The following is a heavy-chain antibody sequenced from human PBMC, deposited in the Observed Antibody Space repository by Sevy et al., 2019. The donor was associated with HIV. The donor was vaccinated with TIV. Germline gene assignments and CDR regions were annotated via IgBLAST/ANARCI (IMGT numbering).Heavy chain of an antibody. Sequence: GGSLRLSCAASGFTFTSYGIHWVRQAPGKGLECVAKISFDEKYKYYAESVKRRFTISRDISKNTVFLEMNSLRPDDTGVYYCAKVLGFGSGYDYAFDFWGQGTMVTVSS. CDR2: ISFDEKYK. D-gene: IGHD5-12*01. CDR1: GFTFTSYG. V-gene: IGHV3-30*02. CDR3: AKVLGFGSGYDYAFDF. J-gene: IGHJ3*01.